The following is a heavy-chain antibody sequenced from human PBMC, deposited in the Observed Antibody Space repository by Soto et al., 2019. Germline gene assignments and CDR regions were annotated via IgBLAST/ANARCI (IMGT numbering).Heavy chain of an antibody. J-gene: IGHJ4*02. CDR2: IWYDGSNK. Sequence: QVQLVESGGGVVQPGRSPRLSCAASGFTFSSYGMHWVRQAPGKGLEWVAVIWYDGSNKYYADSVKGRFTISRDNSKNTLYLQMNSLRAEDTAVYYCARGADSGNYWPLDYWGQGTLVTVSS. CDR3: ARGADSGNYWPLDY. D-gene: IGHD1-26*01. CDR1: GFTFSSYG. V-gene: IGHV3-33*01.